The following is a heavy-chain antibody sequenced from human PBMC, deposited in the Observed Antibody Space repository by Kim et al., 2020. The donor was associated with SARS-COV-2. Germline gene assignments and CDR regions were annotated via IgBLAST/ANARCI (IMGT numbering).Heavy chain of an antibody. CDR3: ATGSNRYYYYYGMDV. Sequence: KFQGRVTMTEDTSTDTAYMELSSLRSEDTAVYYCATGSNRYYYYYGMDVWGQGTTVTVSS. J-gene: IGHJ6*02. V-gene: IGHV1-24*01. D-gene: IGHD4-4*01.